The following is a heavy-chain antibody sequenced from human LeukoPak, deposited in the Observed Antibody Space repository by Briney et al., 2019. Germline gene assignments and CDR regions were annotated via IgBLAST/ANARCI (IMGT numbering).Heavy chain of an antibody. CDR3: AKGRSGSYRYYYYYMDV. CDR2: IRYDGSNK. CDR1: GFTFSSYG. Sequence: GGSLRLSCTASGFTFSSYGMHWVRQAPGKGLEWVAFIRYDGSNKYYADSVKGRFTISRDNSKNTLYLQMNSLRAEDTAVYYCAKGRSGSYRYYYYYMDVWGKGTTVTVSS. D-gene: IGHD1-26*01. J-gene: IGHJ6*03. V-gene: IGHV3-30*02.